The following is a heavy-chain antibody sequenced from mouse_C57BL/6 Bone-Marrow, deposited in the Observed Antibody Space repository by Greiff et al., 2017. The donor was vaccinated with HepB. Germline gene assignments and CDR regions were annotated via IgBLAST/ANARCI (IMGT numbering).Heavy chain of an antibody. CDR3: ELEGFDY. CDR1: GYTFTSYG. Sequence: VQLVESGAELARPGASVKLSCKASGYTFTSYGISWVKQRTGQGLEWIGEIYPSSGNTYYNEKFKGKATLTTDKSSSTAYMELRSLTSEDSSVFFSELEGFDYWGQGTTLTVSS. V-gene: IGHV1-81*01. D-gene: IGHD4-1*01. CDR2: IYPSSGNT. J-gene: IGHJ2*01.